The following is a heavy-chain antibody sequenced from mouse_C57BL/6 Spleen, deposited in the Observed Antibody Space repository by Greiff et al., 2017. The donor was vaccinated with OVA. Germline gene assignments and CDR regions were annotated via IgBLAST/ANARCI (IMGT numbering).Heavy chain of an antibody. CDR3: ARDSHYYGSSYAMDY. J-gene: IGHJ4*01. D-gene: IGHD1-1*01. V-gene: IGHV5-4*01. Sequence: DVMLVESGGGLVKPGGSLKLSCAASGFTFSSYAMSWVRQTPEKRLEWVATISDGGSYTYYPDNVKGRFTISRDNAKNNLYLQMSHLKSEDTAMYYCARDSHYYGSSYAMDYWGQGTSVTVSS. CDR1: GFTFSSYA. CDR2: ISDGGSYT.